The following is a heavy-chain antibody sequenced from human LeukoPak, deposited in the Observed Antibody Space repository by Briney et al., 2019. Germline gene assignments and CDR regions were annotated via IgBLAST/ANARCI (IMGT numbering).Heavy chain of an antibody. Sequence: GGSLRLSCAASGFTFSSYGMHWVRQAPGKGLEWVAVIWYDGSNKYYADSVKGRFAISGDNSKNTLYLQMNSLRAEDTAVYYCASNYYDSSGYYASLDYWGQGTLVTVSS. CDR2: IWYDGSNK. D-gene: IGHD3-22*01. CDR1: GFTFSSYG. CDR3: ASNYYDSSGYYASLDY. J-gene: IGHJ4*02. V-gene: IGHV3-33*01.